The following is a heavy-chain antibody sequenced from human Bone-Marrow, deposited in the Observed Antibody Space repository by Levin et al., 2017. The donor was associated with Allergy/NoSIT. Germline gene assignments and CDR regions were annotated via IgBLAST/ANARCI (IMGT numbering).Heavy chain of an antibody. D-gene: IGHD3-16*02. CDR3: ASNFVMGGPCHYDDYGMAV. V-gene: IGHV4-59*11. J-gene: IGHJ6*02. CDR1: GGPISSHY. Sequence: KTSETLSLTCTVSGGPISSHYWSWIRQPPGKGLEWIAYIYYSGTTNYNPSLKSRVTISVDTSKNQVSLKLSSVTAADTAVYYCASNFVMGGPCHYDDYGMAVWGQGTTVIVSS. CDR2: IYYSGTT.